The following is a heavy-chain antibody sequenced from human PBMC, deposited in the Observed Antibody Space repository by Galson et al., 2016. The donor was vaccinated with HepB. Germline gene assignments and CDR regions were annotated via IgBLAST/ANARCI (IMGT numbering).Heavy chain of an antibody. CDR2: MKHDGSEK. CDR3: AREKVVGTKSSFDY. V-gene: IGHV3-7*01. D-gene: IGHD2-8*01. J-gene: IGHJ4*02. CDR1: GFTFSNFW. Sequence: SLRLSCATSGFTFSNFWMSWVRQAPGKGLEWVANMKHDGSEKYYGDSVEGRFTISRDNAKKSLYLQMSSLRAEDTAVYYCAREKVVGTKSSFDYWGQGTLVAVSS.